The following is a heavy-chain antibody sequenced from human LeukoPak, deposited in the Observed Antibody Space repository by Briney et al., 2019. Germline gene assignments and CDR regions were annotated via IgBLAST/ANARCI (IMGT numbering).Heavy chain of an antibody. V-gene: IGHV4-39*07. Sequence: SETLSLICTVSSASITSSPYYWGWIRQSPGKGLEWIGEINHSGSTNYNPSLKSRVAISVDTSKNQFSLKLSSVTAADTAVYYCAKDGDWAFDHWAQGTLVSVSS. CDR1: SASITSSPYY. D-gene: IGHD2-21*02. J-gene: IGHJ4*02. CDR3: AKDGDWAFDH. CDR2: INHSGST.